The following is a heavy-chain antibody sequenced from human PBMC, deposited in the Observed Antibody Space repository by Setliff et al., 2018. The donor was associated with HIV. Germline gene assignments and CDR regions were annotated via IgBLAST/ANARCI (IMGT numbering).Heavy chain of an antibody. D-gene: IGHD6-6*01. CDR2: IYHSGST. J-gene: IGHJ4*02. CDR1: GYSISSGYY. CDR3: ARAGSAAASPLDY. Sequence: SETLSLTCTVSGYSISSGYYWGWIRQPPGKGLEWIGSIYHSGSTYYNPSLKSRVTISIDTSKNQFSLKLTSVTAADTAGYYCARAGSAAASPLDYWGQGTLVTVSS. V-gene: IGHV4-38-2*02.